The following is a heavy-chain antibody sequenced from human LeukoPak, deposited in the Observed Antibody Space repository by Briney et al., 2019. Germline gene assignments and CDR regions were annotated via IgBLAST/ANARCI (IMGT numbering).Heavy chain of an antibody. CDR2: IYYRSKWYN. Sequence: SQTLSLTCAISGDSVSSNSAAWTWIRQSPSRGLEWLGRIYYRSKWYNDYAVSVKSRITIDPDTSKNQFSLQLNSVTPEDTAVYYCARDRCRTPAGMTEVFDYWGQGALVTVSS. J-gene: IGHJ4*02. V-gene: IGHV6-1*01. CDR1: GDSVSSNSAA. CDR3: ARDRCRTPAGMTEVFDY. D-gene: IGHD2-2*01.